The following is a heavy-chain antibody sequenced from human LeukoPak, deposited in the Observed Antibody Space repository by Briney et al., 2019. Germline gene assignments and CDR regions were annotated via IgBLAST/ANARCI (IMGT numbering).Heavy chain of an antibody. CDR2: VIPILGIA. Sequence: SVTVSCKASGGTFSSYAISWVRQAPGQGLEWMGRVIPILGIANYAQKFQGRVTITADKSTSTAYMELSSLRSEDTAVYYCASLLDFWSGYPFDYWGQGTLVTVSS. D-gene: IGHD3-3*01. J-gene: IGHJ4*02. CDR1: GGTFSSYA. V-gene: IGHV1-69*04. CDR3: ASLLDFWSGYPFDY.